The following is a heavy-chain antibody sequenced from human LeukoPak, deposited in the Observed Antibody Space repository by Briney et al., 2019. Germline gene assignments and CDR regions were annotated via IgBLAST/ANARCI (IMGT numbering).Heavy chain of an antibody. CDR2: IYPGDAYT. Sequence: GESLKISFQGSGYRFTSYWIGWVRQTPGKGLGSMGIIYPGDAYTKYSPSFQEQVNISADKSINSVYLQWSSLKASDSAMYHCARLAYCGGDCYRTTRGYFQHWGQGTLVTVSS. CDR1: GYRFTSYW. CDR3: ARLAYCGGDCYRTTRGYFQH. J-gene: IGHJ1*01. V-gene: IGHV5-51*01. D-gene: IGHD2-21*02.